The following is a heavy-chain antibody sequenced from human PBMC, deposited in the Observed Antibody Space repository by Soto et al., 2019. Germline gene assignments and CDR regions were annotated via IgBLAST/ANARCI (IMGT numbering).Heavy chain of an antibody. CDR1: GFSLSTSGVG. V-gene: IGHV2-5*02. CDR2: IYWDDDK. J-gene: IGHJ4*02. D-gene: IGHD3-22*01. Sequence: SGPTLVNPTQTLTLTCTFSGFSLSTSGVGVGWIRQPPGKALEWLALIYWDDDKRYSPSLKSRLTITKDTSKNQVVLTMTNMDPVDTATYYCAQNYYDSSGYYSIGFDYWGQGTLVTVS. CDR3: AQNYYDSSGYYSIGFDY.